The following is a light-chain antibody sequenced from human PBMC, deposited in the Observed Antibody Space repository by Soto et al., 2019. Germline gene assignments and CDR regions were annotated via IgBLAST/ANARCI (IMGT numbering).Light chain of an antibody. CDR1: SSNIGAGYD. V-gene: IGLV1-40*01. CDR2: ENN. CDR3: HSYDSSLSVGV. J-gene: IGLJ1*01. Sequence: QSVLTQPPSVSGAPGQRVTISCIGSSSNIGAGYDVHWYQQLPGTAPKFLIFENNNRPSGVPDRLSGSKSGTSASLAITGLQAEDEADYYCHSYDSSLSVGVFGTGAKLTVL.